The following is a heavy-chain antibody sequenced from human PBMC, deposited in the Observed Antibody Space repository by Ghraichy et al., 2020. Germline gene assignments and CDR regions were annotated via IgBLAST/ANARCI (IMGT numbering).Heavy chain of an antibody. Sequence: SVKVSCKASGGTFSSYAISWVRQAPGQGLEWMGGIIPIFGTANYAQKFQGRVTITADESTSTAYMELSSLRSEDTAVYYCARAGPYCGGDCPQLHDWYFDLWGRGTLVTVSS. D-gene: IGHD2-21*01. CDR1: GGTFSSYA. CDR3: ARAGPYCGGDCPQLHDWYFDL. V-gene: IGHV1-69*13. J-gene: IGHJ2*01. CDR2: IIPIFGTA.